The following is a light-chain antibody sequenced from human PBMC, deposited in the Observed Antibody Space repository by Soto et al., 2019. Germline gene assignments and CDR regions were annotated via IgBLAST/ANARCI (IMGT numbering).Light chain of an antibody. CDR1: DSDVGGYNF. J-gene: IGLJ2*01. Sequence: QSVLTQPASVSGSPGQSITISCAGTDSDVGGYNFVSWYQQHPGKAPKLIIYEVTNRPSGVSHRFSGSKSGNTASLTISGLQAEDEADYYCSSFTSSSTLVFGGGTKLTVL. CDR2: EVT. CDR3: SSFTSSSTLV. V-gene: IGLV2-14*01.